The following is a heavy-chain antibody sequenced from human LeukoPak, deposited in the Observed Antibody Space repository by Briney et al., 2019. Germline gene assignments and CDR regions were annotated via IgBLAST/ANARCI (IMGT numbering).Heavy chain of an antibody. CDR1: GFTFSSYA. J-gene: IGHJ4*02. CDR2: VSGSGGNT. V-gene: IGHV3-23*01. Sequence: GGSLRLSCAASGFTFSSYAMSWVRQAPGKGLDLVSTVSGSGGNTYYADSVKGRFTISKDNSNNTLYLQMNSLRAEDTAVYYCAKRKSLSSGWPYFDYWGQGTLVTVSS. D-gene: IGHD6-19*01. CDR3: AKRKSLSSGWPYFDY.